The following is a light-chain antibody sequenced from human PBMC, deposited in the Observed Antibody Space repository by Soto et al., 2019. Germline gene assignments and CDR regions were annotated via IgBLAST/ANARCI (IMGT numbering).Light chain of an antibody. CDR1: ESVSTSY. CDR3: QHYGTSAL. V-gene: IGKV3-20*01. CDR2: GAS. J-gene: IGKJ3*01. Sequence: EIVLTQSPSTLSLSPGERATLSCRASESVSTSYLAWYQQKPGQAPRLLIYGASGRATGIPDRFSVSASGTDFTLTSSRLEPEDFAVYYCQHYGTSALFGPGTKVDIK.